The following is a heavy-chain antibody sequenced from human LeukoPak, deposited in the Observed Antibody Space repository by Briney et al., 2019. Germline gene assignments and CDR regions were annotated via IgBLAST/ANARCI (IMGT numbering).Heavy chain of an antibody. D-gene: IGHD3-22*01. V-gene: IGHV3-53*01. CDR3: ARLEMDYYDSSGYGFDY. CDR2: IYSGGST. Sequence: GGSLRLSCAASGFTVSSNYMSWVRQAPGKGLEWVSVIYSGGSTYYADSVKGRFTISRDNSKDTLYLQMNSLRAEDTAVYYCARLEMDYYDSSGYGFDYWGQGTLVTVSS. J-gene: IGHJ4*02. CDR1: GFTVSSNY.